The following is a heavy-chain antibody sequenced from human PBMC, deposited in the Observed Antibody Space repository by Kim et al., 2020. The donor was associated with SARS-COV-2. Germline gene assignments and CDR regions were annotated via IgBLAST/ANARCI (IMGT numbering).Heavy chain of an antibody. D-gene: IGHD3-3*01. CDR2: IYYSGST. V-gene: IGHV4-39*01. CDR1: GGSISSSSYY. J-gene: IGHJ5*02. CDR3: ARHTTAFYYDFWSGPFDP. Sequence: SETLSLTCTVSGGSISSSSYYWGWIRQPPGKGLEWIGSIYYSGSTYYNPSLKSRVTISVDTSKNQFSLKLSSVTAADTAVYYCARHTTAFYYDFWSGPFDPWGQGTLVTVSS.